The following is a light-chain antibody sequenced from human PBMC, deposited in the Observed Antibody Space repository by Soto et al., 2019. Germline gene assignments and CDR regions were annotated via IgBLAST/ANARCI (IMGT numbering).Light chain of an antibody. Sequence: EIVMTQSPATLSVSPGERTTLSCRSSQSVSRILAWYQRKPGQAPRLLIYGASTRATGIPARFSGSGSGTEFTLTISSLQSEDFAVYFCQQYNNWPPWTFGQGTKVDIK. CDR1: QSVSRI. CDR3: QQYNNWPPWT. J-gene: IGKJ1*01. CDR2: GAS. V-gene: IGKV3-15*01.